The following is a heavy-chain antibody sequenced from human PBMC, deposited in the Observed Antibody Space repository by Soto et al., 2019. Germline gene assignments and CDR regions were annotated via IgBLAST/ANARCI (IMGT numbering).Heavy chain of an antibody. CDR3: ARDLAPPSSLSSSWYFLGMDV. J-gene: IGHJ6*02. V-gene: IGHV1-2*04. D-gene: IGHD6-13*01. Sequence: ASVKVSCKASGYTFTGYYMHWVRQAPGQGLEWMGWINPNSGGTNYAQKFQGWVTMTRDTFISTAYMELSRLRSDDTAVYYCARDLAPPSSLSSSWYFLGMDVWGQGTTVTVSS. CDR1: GYTFTGYY. CDR2: INPNSGGT.